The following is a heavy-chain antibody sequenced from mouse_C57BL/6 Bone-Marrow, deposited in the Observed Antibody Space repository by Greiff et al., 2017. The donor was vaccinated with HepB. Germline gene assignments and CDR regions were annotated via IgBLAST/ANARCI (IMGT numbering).Heavy chain of an antibody. V-gene: IGHV5-12*01. Sequence: EVKLVESGGGLVQPGGSLKLSCAASGFTFSDYYMYWVRQTPEKRLEWVAYISNGGGSTYYPDTVKGRFTISRDNAKNTLYLQMSRLKSEDTAMYYCARREDGGFAYWGQGTLVTVSA. J-gene: IGHJ3*01. CDR1: GFTFSDYY. CDR3: ARREDGGFAY. CDR2: ISNGGGST.